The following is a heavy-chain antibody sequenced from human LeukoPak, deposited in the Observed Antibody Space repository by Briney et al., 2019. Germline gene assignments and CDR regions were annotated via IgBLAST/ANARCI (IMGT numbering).Heavy chain of an antibody. Sequence: SETLSLTCTVSGASISHYYWSWIRQPPGKGLEWIGYIYDSGYTKYNPSLKSRVTISVDTSKNQFSLKLSSVTAADTAVYYCARGVKPLTMVRGVIYFDYWGQGTLVTVSS. CDR3: ARGVKPLTMVRGVIYFDY. V-gene: IGHV4-59*12. J-gene: IGHJ4*02. D-gene: IGHD3-10*01. CDR1: GASISHYY. CDR2: IYDSGYT.